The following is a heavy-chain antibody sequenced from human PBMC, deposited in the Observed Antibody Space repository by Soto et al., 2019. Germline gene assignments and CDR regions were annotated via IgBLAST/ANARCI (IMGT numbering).Heavy chain of an antibody. CDR1: GGSISSGDYY. V-gene: IGHV4-30-4*01. Sequence: QVQLQESGPGLVKPSQTLSLTCTVSGGSISSGDYYWSWIRQPPGKGLEWIGYIYYSGSTYYNPPLKSRVTTSVDTSKDQLSLKLSSVTAADTAVYYCASLKLGYSTFDPWGQGTLVTVSS. D-gene: IGHD5-18*01. J-gene: IGHJ5*02. CDR2: IYYSGST. CDR3: ASLKLGYSTFDP.